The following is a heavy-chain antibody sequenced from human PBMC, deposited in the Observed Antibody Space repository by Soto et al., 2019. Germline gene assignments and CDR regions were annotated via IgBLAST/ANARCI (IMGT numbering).Heavy chain of an antibody. D-gene: IGHD2-2*01. CDR2: ISAYNGNT. CDR3: AREYCSSTSCYGVNWFDP. J-gene: IGHJ5*02. Sequence: ASVKVSCKASGYTFTSYGISWVRQAPGQGLEWMGWISAYNGNTNYAQKLQGRVTMTTDTSTSTAYMELRSLRSDDTAVYYCAREYCSSTSCYGVNWFDPWGQGTLVTVS. V-gene: IGHV1-18*01. CDR1: GYTFTSYG.